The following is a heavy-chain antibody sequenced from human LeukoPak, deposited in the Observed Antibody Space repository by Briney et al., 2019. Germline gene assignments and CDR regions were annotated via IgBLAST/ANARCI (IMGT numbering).Heavy chain of an antibody. D-gene: IGHD6-13*01. CDR2: ITGSGTST. CDR3: AKGSAYSSSWRFDS. Sequence: PGGSLRLSCAASGFTFSSYAMSWLRQAPGKGLEWVSAITGSGTSTYYADSVKGRFIISRDNSKNTLYLQMNSLRAEDTAVYYCAKGSAYSSSWRFDSWGQGTLVTVSS. CDR1: GFTFSSYA. J-gene: IGHJ4*02. V-gene: IGHV3-23*01.